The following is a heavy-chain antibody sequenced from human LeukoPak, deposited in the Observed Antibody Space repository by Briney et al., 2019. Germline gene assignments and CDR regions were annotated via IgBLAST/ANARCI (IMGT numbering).Heavy chain of an antibody. J-gene: IGHJ4*02. CDR3: ARSTATQYDFWSGYSYFDY. CDR2: INPNSGGT. CDR1: GYTFTGYY. D-gene: IGHD3-3*01. Sequence: GASVKVSCKASGYTFTGYYMHWVRQAPGQGLERMGWINPNSGGTNYAQKFQGRVTMTRDTSISTAYMELSRLRSDDTAVYYCARSTATQYDFWSGYSYFDYWGQGTLVTVSS. V-gene: IGHV1-2*02.